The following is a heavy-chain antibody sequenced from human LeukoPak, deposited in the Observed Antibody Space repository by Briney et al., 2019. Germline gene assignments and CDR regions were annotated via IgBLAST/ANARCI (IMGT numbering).Heavy chain of an antibody. D-gene: IGHD6-19*01. Sequence: GGSLRLSCAASGFTFSSYWMSWVRQAPGKGLEWVANIKQDGSEKYYVDSVKGRFTISRDNSKNTLYLQMNSLRAEDTAVYYCAKVGIAVAGTSPSLDYWGQGALVTVSS. CDR1: GFTFSSYW. V-gene: IGHV3-7*03. CDR3: AKVGIAVAGTSPSLDY. J-gene: IGHJ4*02. CDR2: IKQDGSEK.